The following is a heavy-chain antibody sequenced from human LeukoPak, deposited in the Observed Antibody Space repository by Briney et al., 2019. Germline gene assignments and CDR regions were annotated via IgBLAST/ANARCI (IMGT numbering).Heavy chain of an antibody. CDR3: ARGYDYGDYHFDY. CDR2: IYHSGST. J-gene: IGHJ4*02. Sequence: PSETLSLTCAVSGGSISSSNWWSWVRQPPGKGLEWIGEIYHSGSTNYNPSLESRVTISVDKSKNQFSLKLSSVTAADTAVYYCARGYDYGDYHFDYWGQGTLVTVSS. D-gene: IGHD4-17*01. CDR1: GGSISSSNW. V-gene: IGHV4-4*02.